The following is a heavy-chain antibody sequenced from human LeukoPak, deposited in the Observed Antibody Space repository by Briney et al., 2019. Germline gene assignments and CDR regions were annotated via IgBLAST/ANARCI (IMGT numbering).Heavy chain of an antibody. CDR3: ARDASLIVVSAAEFDY. V-gene: IGHV1-18*01. J-gene: IGHJ4*02. Sequence: ASVKVSCKASGYTFTSYGISWVRQAPGQGLEWMGWISADNGNTNYAPKFQGRVTMATDTRTSTAYMELTSLRSDDTAVYYCARDASLIVVSAAEFDYWGQGTLVTVSS. CDR2: ISADNGNT. CDR1: GYTFTSYG. D-gene: IGHD2-2*01.